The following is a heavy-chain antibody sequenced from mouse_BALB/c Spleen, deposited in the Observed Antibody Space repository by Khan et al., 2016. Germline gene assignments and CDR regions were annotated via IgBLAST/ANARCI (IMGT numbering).Heavy chain of an antibody. CDR1: GYTFTSYW. J-gene: IGHJ3*01. D-gene: IGHD2-4*01. CDR2: INPSTGYT. CDR3: ARRDYDWFAY. Sequence: QVQLKQSGAELAKPGASVKMSCKASGYTFTSYWMHWVKQRPGQGLEWIGYINPSTGYTEYNQKFKDKATLTADKSSSTAYMQLSSLTSEDSAVSDCARRDYDWFAYWGQGTLVTVSA. V-gene: IGHV1-7*01.